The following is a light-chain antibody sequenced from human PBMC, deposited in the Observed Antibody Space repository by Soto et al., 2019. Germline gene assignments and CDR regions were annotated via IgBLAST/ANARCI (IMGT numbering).Light chain of an antibody. CDR1: SSDVGSSNL. Sequence: QSALTQPASVSGSPGQSITISCTGTSSDVGSSNLVSWYQQHPGKAPKLIIFEGSRRPSGVSGRFSGSKSGNTASLTISGLQAEDEADYYCCSFARSTTFYVFGTGTKVTVL. CDR2: EGS. CDR3: CSFARSTTFYV. J-gene: IGLJ1*01. V-gene: IGLV2-23*01.